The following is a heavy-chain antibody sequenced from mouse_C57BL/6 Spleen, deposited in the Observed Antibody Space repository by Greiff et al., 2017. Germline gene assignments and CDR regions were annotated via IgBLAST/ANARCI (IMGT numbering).Heavy chain of an antibody. CDR3: ARSYYYGSSYGYFDV. Sequence: QVQLQQSGAELARPGASVKLSCKASGYTFTSYGISWVKQRTGQGLEWIGEIYPRSGNTYYNEKFKGKATLTADKSSSTAYMGLRSLTSEDSAVYFCARSYYYGSSYGYFDVWGTGTTVTVSS. CDR2: IYPRSGNT. V-gene: IGHV1-81*01. J-gene: IGHJ1*03. D-gene: IGHD1-1*01. CDR1: GYTFTSYG.